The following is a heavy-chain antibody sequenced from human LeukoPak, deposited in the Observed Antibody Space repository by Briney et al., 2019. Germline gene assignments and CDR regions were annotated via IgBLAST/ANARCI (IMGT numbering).Heavy chain of an antibody. CDR2: NYDSRST. Sequence: PSGTLSLTCAVSGGSISSSNWWRWVRQPPGKGLEWIRANYDSRSTNYNPSLKGRVTISVDKSKNQFSLKLSSVTAADTAVYYCATMPEPSIAAAPRSAQSHSPWGQGTLVTVSS. J-gene: IGHJ5*02. CDR3: ATMPEPSIAAAPRSAQSHSP. V-gene: IGHV4-4*02. CDR1: GGSISSSNW. D-gene: IGHD6-13*01.